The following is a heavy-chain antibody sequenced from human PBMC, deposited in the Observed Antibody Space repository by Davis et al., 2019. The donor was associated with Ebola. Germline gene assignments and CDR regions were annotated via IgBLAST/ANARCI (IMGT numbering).Heavy chain of an antibody. Sequence: ASVKVSCKASGYTFTSYYMHWVRQAPGQGLEWMGIINPSGGTTRYAQKLQGRVTMTTDTSTSTAYMELRSLRSDDTAVYYCARDRVRGVIRGSYYYGMDVWGQGTTVTVSS. V-gene: IGHV1-46*01. J-gene: IGHJ6*02. D-gene: IGHD3-10*01. CDR1: GYTFTSYY. CDR3: ARDRVRGVIRGSYYYGMDV. CDR2: INPSGGTT.